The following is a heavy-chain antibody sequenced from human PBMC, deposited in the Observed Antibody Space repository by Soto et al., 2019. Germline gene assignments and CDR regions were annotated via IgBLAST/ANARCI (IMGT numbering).Heavy chain of an antibody. CDR3: ARYNSGSYWPYFDY. Sequence: PGGSLRLSCAASGFTFSSYWMHWVRQAPGKGLVWVSRINSDGSSTSYADSVKGRFTISRDNAKNTLYLQMNSLRAEDTAVYYCARYNSGSYWPYFDYWGQGTLVTVSS. V-gene: IGHV3-74*01. D-gene: IGHD1-26*01. J-gene: IGHJ4*02. CDR1: GFTFSSYW. CDR2: INSDGSST.